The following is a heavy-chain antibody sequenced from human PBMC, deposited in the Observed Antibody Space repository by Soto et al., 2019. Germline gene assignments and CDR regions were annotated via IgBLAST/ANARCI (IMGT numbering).Heavy chain of an antibody. D-gene: IGHD5-18*01. CDR1: GGSVTSDEDY. V-gene: IGHV4-30-4*01. CDR3: ATESGSTYGYFDH. J-gene: IGHJ4*02. Sequence: KTSETLSLTCPVSGGSVTSDEDYWTWIRQSPGKGLEWIGYISNSGSTGYNPSLKTRLSMSVDRSKNQFTLRLTSVTAADTAVYFCATESGSTYGYFDHWGQGTQVTVSS. CDR2: ISNSGST.